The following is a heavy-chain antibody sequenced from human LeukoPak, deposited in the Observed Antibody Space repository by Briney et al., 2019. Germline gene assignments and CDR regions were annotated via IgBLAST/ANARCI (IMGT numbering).Heavy chain of an antibody. Sequence: SAKVSCKASGYTFTGYYMHWVRQAPGQGLEWMGGIIPIFGTANYAQKFQGRVTITADESTSTAYMELSSLRSEDTAVYYCARGGLEMATLFDYWGQGTLVTVSS. D-gene: IGHD5-24*01. CDR1: GYTFTGYY. J-gene: IGHJ4*02. V-gene: IGHV1-69*13. CDR3: ARGGLEMATLFDY. CDR2: IIPIFGTA.